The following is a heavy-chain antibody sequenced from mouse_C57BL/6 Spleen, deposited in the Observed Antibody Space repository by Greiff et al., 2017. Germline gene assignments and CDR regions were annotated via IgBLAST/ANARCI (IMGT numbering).Heavy chain of an antibody. CDR1: GFTFTDYY. J-gene: IGHJ4*01. CDR3: ARYLYGSSYGAMDY. CDR2: IRNKANGYTT. D-gene: IGHD1-1*01. V-gene: IGHV7-3*01. Sequence: DVQLVESGGGLVQPGGSLSLSCAASGFTFTDYYMSWVRQPPGKALEWLGFIRNKANGYTTEYSASVQGRFTISRDNSQSILYLQMNALRAEDSATYYCARYLYGSSYGAMDYWGQGTSVTVSS.